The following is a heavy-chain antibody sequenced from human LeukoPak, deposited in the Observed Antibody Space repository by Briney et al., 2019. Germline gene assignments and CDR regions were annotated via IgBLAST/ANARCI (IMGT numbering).Heavy chain of an antibody. V-gene: IGHV4-34*01. Sequence: SETLSLTCAVYGGSFSGYYCSWIRQPPGTGLEWIGEINHSGSTNYNPSLKSRVTISVDTSKSQFSLKLSSVTAADTAVYYCARRGYSYGLAFFDYWGQGTLVTVSS. CDR3: ARRGYSYGLAFFDY. CDR2: INHSGST. D-gene: IGHD5-18*01. CDR1: GGSFSGYY. J-gene: IGHJ4*02.